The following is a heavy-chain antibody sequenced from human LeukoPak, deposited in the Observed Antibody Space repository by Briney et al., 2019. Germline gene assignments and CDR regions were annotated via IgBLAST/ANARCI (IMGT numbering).Heavy chain of an antibody. CDR2: ISSSTSYI. CDR3: ARAGGSTVSHSDY. V-gene: IGHV3-21*01. CDR1: GFTFSSYS. D-gene: IGHD4-17*01. J-gene: IGHJ4*02. Sequence: GGSLRLSCAASGFTFSSYSMNWIRQAPGKGLEWVSSISSSTSYIYYADSVKGRFTISKDSAKNSLYLQMNSLRAEDTAVYYCARAGGSTVSHSDYWGQGTLVTVSS.